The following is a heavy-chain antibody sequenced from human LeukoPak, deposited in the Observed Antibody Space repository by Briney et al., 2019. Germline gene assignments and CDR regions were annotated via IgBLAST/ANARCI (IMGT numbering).Heavy chain of an antibody. V-gene: IGHV3-30*19. CDR3: ARVGPAEAFDM. CDR2: ISYDGSHK. CDR1: GFTFSNYG. D-gene: IGHD1-26*01. J-gene: IGHJ3*02. Sequence: PGGSLRLSCAASGFTFSNYGMHWVRQAPGKGLEWVAVISYDGSHKYYADSVRGRFTISRDNSKNTLYVDMNSLRAEDTAVYYCARVGPAEAFDMWGQGTMVTVSS.